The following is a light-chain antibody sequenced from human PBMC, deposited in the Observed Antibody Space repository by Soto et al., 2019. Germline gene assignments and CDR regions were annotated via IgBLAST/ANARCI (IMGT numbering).Light chain of an antibody. V-gene: IGKV3-15*01. J-gene: IGKJ5*01. CDR3: QQYHHWSPIT. CDR2: RAS. CDR1: QNVDIN. Sequence: EIVMTQSPATLSVSPGERVTLSCRASQNVDINLVWYQQKPGQAPSLLIFRASTRATGIPARFSGSGSGTEFTLTISSLQSEDFAIYYCQQYHHWSPITFGQGTRLEIK.